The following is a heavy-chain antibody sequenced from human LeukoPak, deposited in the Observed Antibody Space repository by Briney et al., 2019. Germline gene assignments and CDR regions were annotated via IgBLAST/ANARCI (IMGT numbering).Heavy chain of an antibody. D-gene: IGHD1-26*01. J-gene: IGHJ5*02. V-gene: IGHV4-59*01. Sequence: SETLSLTCAVYGGSFSGYYWSWLRQPPGKGLEWIGYIYYSGSTNYNPSLKSRVTISVDTSKNQFSLKLSSVPAADTAAYYCATDIPSGSYYHQFDPWGEGTLVTASS. CDR3: ATDIPSGSYYHQFDP. CDR2: IYYSGST. CDR1: GGSFSGYY.